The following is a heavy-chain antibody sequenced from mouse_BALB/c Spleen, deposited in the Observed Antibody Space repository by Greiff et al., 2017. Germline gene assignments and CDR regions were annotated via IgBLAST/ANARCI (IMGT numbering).Heavy chain of an antibody. D-gene: IGHD2-1*01. CDR1: GYTFTDYE. V-gene: IGHV1-15*01. CDR3: TNFYY. CDR2: IDPETGGT. Sequence: VKLMESGAELVRPGASVTLSCKASGYTFTDYEMHWVKQTPVHGLEWIGAIDPETGGTAYNQKFKGKATLTADKSSSTAYMELRSLTSEDSAVYYCTNFYYWGQGTLVTVSA. J-gene: IGHJ3*01.